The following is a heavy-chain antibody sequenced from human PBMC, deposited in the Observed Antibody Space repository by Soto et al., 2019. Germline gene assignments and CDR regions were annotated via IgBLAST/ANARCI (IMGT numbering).Heavy chain of an antibody. CDR1: GGSFSGYY. J-gene: IGHJ4*02. V-gene: IGHV4-34*01. Sequence: QVQLQQWGAGLLKPSETLSLTCAVYGGSFSGYYWTWIRQPPGTGLEWIGEINHSGSTNYNPSLKRRVTISVDTSKIQFSLKLTCVTAADTAVYYCARDKITGLFDYWGQGSLVTVSS. CDR3: ARDKITGLFDY. D-gene: IGHD2-8*02. CDR2: INHSGST.